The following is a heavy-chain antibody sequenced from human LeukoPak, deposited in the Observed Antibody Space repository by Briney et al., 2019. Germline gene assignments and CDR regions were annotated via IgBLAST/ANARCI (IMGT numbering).Heavy chain of an antibody. Sequence: PGGSLRLSCAASGFTFSSYEMNWVRQAPGKGLEWVSYISSSGSTIYYADSVKGRFTISRDNAKNSLYLQMNSLRAEDAAVYYCARDGLYSATYPIGFDMWGQGTMVTVSS. J-gene: IGHJ3*02. V-gene: IGHV3-48*03. CDR1: GFTFSSYE. CDR2: ISSSGSTI. CDR3: ARDGLYSATYPIGFDM. D-gene: IGHD1-26*01.